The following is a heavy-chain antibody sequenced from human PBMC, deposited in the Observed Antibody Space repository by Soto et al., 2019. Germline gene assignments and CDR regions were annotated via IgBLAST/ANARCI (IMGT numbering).Heavy chain of an antibody. J-gene: IGHJ6*04. V-gene: IGHV3-7*01. Sequence: EVQLVESGGGLVQPGGSLRLSCAASDFAFAAHWRIWVRQAPGTGLEWGANINDVGNEKYLVNSVKGRFTISRDNAKNLMYLQMNSLRDEDTAVYYCVRERMRTGVHTWERSRIMVVWDKGTTVTVSS. D-gene: IGHD1-26*01. CDR1: DFAFAAHW. CDR3: VRERMRTGVHTWERSRIMVV. CDR2: INDVGNEK.